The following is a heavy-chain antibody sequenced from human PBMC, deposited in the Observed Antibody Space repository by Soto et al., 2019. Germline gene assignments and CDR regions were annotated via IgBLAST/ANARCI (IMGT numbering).Heavy chain of an antibody. CDR1: GDTFSSFA. D-gene: IGHD1-1*01. V-gene: IGHV1-69*12. CDR2: IIPIFRTP. Sequence: QVQLVQSGAEVKKPGSSVKVSCKASGDTFSSFAISWVRQAPGQGLEWMGGIIPIFRTPTYAQKSQGRGTITAEEITRTAYMGLRSLRSVEAAVYYVACDKDRQHLGDNYSYAWNVGGQGTTVIVSS. J-gene: IGHJ6*02. CDR3: ACDKDRQHLGDNYSYAWNV.